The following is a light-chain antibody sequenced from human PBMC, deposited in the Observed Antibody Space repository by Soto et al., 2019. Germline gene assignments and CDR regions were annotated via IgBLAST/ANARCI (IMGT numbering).Light chain of an antibody. CDR2: DAS. V-gene: IGKV1-5*01. J-gene: IGKJ5*01. CDR1: QSISSW. Sequence: DTQTSQSPPTLSASVGDRVSITCRASQSISSWMAWYQQKPGKAPKLLIYDASSLESGVPSRFSGSGSGTEFTLTLSSLQPDDIATYYCQQYNSYSTFSQGTRLEIK. CDR3: QQYNSYST.